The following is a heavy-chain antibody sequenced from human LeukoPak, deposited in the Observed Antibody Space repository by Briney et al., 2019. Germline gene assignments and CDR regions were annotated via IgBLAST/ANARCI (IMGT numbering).Heavy chain of an antibody. CDR3: ATLSRHDAFDI. Sequence: WASVKVSCKASAYTFTSYYIHWMRQAPGQGLEWMGCINPDSGDTNYAQRFQDRVTMTRDTSISTAYMELSRLTSDDTAVYYCATLSRHDAFDIWGQGTMVTVSS. CDR2: INPDSGDT. CDR1: AYTFTSYY. J-gene: IGHJ3*02. V-gene: IGHV1-2*02.